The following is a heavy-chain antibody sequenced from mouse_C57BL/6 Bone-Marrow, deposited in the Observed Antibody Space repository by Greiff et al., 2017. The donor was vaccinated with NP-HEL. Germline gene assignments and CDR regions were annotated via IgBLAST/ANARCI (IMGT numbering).Heavy chain of an antibody. J-gene: IGHJ3*01. V-gene: IGHV5-4*01. CDR2: ISDGGSYT. Sequence: DVQLVESGGGLVKPGGSLKLSCAASGFTFSSYAMSWVRQTPEKRLEWVATISDGGSYTYYPDNVKGRFTISRDNAKNNLYLQMSHLKSEDTAMYYCARDYYGFAYWGQGTLVTVSA. CDR3: ARDYYGFAY. CDR1: GFTFSSYA. D-gene: IGHD1-1*01.